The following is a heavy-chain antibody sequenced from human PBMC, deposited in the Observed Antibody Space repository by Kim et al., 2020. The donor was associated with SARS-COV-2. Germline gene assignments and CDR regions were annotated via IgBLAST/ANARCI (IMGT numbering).Heavy chain of an antibody. J-gene: IGHJ2*01. V-gene: IGHV4-34*01. CDR3: ARWPREDVVVPAAIPSLDWYFDL. Sequence: SETPSLTCAVYGGSFSGYYWSWIRQPPGKGLEWIGEINHSGSTNYNPSLKSRVTISVDTSKNQFSLKLSSVTAADTAVYYCARWPREDVVVPAAIPSLDWYFDLWGRGTLVTVSS. D-gene: IGHD2-2*02. CDR1: GGSFSGYY. CDR2: INHSGST.